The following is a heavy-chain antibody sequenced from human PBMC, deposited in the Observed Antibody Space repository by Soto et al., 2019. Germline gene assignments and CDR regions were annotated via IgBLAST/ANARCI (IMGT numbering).Heavy chain of an antibody. J-gene: IGHJ6*02. CDR3: ARRHYDFWSGPLADGYGMDV. CDR2: ISAYNGNT. CDR1: GYTFTSYG. D-gene: IGHD3-3*01. V-gene: IGHV1-18*01. Sequence: ASVKLSCTASGYTFTSYGISWVRQAPGQGLEWMGWISAYNGNTNYAQKLQGRVTMTTDTSTSTAYMELRSLRSDDTAVYYCARRHYDFWSGPLADGYGMDVWGQGTTVTVSS.